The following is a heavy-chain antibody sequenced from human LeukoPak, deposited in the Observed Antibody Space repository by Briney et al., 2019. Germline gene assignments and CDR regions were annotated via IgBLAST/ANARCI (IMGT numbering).Heavy chain of an antibody. CDR2: IKQDGSEK. CDR1: GFTFSNAW. D-gene: IGHD4-11*01. CDR3: ANVMTTGNWFDP. V-gene: IGHV3-7*01. Sequence: PGGSLRLSCAASGFTFSNAWMSWVRQAPGKGLEWVANIKQDGSEKYYVDSVKGRFTISRDNAKNSLYLQMNSLRAEDTAVYYCANVMTTGNWFDPWGQGTLVTVSS. J-gene: IGHJ5*02.